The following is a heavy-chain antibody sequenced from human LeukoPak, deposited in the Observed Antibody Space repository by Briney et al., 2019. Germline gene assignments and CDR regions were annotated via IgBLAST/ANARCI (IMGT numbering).Heavy chain of an antibody. J-gene: IGHJ4*02. CDR3: MTAAGYNFGQY. CDR2: LYIGGNT. D-gene: IGHD5-18*01. Sequence: GGSLRLSCAASGFTVNNNYMNWVRQAPGKGLEWVSALYIGGNTYYADSVRGRFTISRDNSKNTLYLQMNSLRAEDTAIYYCMTAAGYNFGQYWGQGTLVTVSS. V-gene: IGHV3-53*01. CDR1: GFTVNNNY.